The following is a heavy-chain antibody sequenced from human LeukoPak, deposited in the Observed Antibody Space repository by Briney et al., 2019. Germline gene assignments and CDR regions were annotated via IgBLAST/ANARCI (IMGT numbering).Heavy chain of an antibody. Sequence: PGGSLRLSCAASGFSFSSYNINWVRQAPGKGLEWVSFINTSGSSKYYADSVKGRFTISRDNAKNSLYLQMNSLRAEDTAVYYCARDYGGNSGPDWFDPWGQGTLVTVSS. J-gene: IGHJ5*02. V-gene: IGHV3-21*01. D-gene: IGHD4-23*01. CDR2: INTSGSSK. CDR1: GFSFSSYN. CDR3: ARDYGGNSGPDWFDP.